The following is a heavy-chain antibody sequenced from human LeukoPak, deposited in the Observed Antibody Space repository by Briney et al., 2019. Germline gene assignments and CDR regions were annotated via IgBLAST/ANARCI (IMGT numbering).Heavy chain of an antibody. D-gene: IGHD2-2*01. CDR1: QFTFTKYW. CDR2: IKQDGSEK. CDR3: ATHCSSISCSLATFDI. Sequence: GGSLRLSCAASQFTFTKYWMTWVRQAPGKGPEWVASIKQDGSEKSYVDSVKGRLTISRDNARTSLSLQMNSLRAEDTAVYYCATHCSSISCSLATFDIWGQGTMVTVSS. J-gene: IGHJ3*02. V-gene: IGHV3-7*01.